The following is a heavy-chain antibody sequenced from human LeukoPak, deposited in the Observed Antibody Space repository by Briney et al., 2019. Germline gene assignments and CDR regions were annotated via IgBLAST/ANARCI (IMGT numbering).Heavy chain of an antibody. J-gene: IGHJ5*02. D-gene: IGHD3-22*01. CDR2: MYYSGST. Sequence: SETLSLTCTVSGGSISSGDYYWSWLRQPPGKGLEWIAYMYYSGSTYYNPSLKSRVTMSADTSKNQLSLKLSSVPAADTAVYYCARPYYYESSIDPWGQGSLVTVSS. CDR1: GGSISSGDYY. V-gene: IGHV4-30-4*01. CDR3: ARPYYYESSIDP.